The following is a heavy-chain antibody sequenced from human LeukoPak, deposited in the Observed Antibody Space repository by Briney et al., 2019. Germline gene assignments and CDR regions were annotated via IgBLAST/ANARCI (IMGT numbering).Heavy chain of an antibody. D-gene: IGHD6-6*01. CDR2: ISGSGGST. Sequence: GGTLRLSCAASGFTFSSYGMSWVRQAPGKGLEWVSAISGSGGSTYYADSVKGRFTISRDNSKNTLYLQMNSLRAEDTAVYYCAKGGQLVPLWTPFDYWGQGTLVTVSS. CDR1: GFTFSSYG. J-gene: IGHJ4*02. V-gene: IGHV3-23*01. CDR3: AKGGQLVPLWTPFDY.